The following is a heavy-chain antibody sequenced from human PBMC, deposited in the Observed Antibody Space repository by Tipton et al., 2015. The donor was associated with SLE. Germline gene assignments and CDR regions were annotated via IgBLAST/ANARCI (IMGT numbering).Heavy chain of an antibody. V-gene: IGHV3-49*04. CDR3: ARGDVSSLPSYGMDV. J-gene: IGHJ6*02. D-gene: IGHD5/OR15-5a*01. Sequence: RSLRLSCTTSGFTFGEYAMTWVRQAPGKGLEWVGFIRSNLYGGTTEYAASVRDRFITSREDSEGTTSLQINSLRSEDTGVYYCARGDVSSLPSYGMDVWGQGTTVTVSS. CDR2: IRSNLYGGTT. CDR1: GFTFGEYA.